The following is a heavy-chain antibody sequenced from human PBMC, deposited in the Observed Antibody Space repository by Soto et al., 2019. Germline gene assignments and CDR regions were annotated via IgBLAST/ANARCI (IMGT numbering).Heavy chain of an antibody. Sequence: SETLSLTCVVSGGSISSNDWWSWVRQSPGKGLEWIGQIHHSGSPNYNPSLRSRVTISRDISKNTLYLQMNSLRAEDTAVYYCAREHYYYGMDVWGQGTTVTVSS. J-gene: IGHJ6*02. CDR2: IHHSGSP. V-gene: IGHV4-4*02. CDR3: AREHYYYGMDV. CDR1: GGSISSNDW.